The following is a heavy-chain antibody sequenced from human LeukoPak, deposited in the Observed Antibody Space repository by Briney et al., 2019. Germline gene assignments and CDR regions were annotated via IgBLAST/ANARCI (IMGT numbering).Heavy chain of an antibody. J-gene: IGHJ4*02. D-gene: IGHD3-22*01. V-gene: IGHV1-18*01. CDR3: ARDFSPFSSGCFCDY. CDR1: GYTFTSYG. CDR2: ISAYNGNT. Sequence: GASVKVSCKTSGYTFTSYGISWVRQAPGQGLEWMGWISAYNGNTNYAQKLQGRVTMTTDTSTSTAYMELRSLRSDDTAVYYCARDFSPFSSGCFCDYWGQGTLVTVSS.